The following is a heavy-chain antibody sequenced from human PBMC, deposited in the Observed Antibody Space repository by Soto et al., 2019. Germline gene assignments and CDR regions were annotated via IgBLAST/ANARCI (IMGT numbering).Heavy chain of an antibody. D-gene: IGHD3-16*01. CDR1: GFSFSYSW. J-gene: IGHJ6*02. Sequence: PRGSLRLSCAASGFSFSYSWMDWARQAPGKGPEWVANINQYGSEKNYVDSVKGRFTISRDNAKNSLYLQMNSLRVEDTAVYYCASLGRHGWGQGTTVTVSS. V-gene: IGHV3-7*01. CDR2: INQYGSEK. CDR3: ASLGRHG.